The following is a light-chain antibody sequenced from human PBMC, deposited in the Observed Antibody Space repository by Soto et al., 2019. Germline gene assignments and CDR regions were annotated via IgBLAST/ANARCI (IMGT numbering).Light chain of an antibody. CDR1: QSISSW. J-gene: IGKJ4*01. Sequence: DIQMTQSPSTLSASVGDRVTITCRASQSISSWLAWYQQRPGKAPQLLIYKASILASGVPSRFSVSESATEFTLTINSLQPEDFAPDHCQQYNSFASTFGGGTKVEIK. CDR2: KAS. V-gene: IGKV1-5*03. CDR3: QQYNSFAST.